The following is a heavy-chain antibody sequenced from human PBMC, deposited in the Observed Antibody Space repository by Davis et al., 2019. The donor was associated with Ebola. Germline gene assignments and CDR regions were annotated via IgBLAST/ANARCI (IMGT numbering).Heavy chain of an antibody. D-gene: IGHD1-26*01. Sequence: SETLSLTCTVSGGSMSSYYWSWIRQPPGKGLEWLGNIYYGGTTNYNPSLKSRVTISGDTSKNQFSLNVNSVTAADTAMYYCARTPQYTSYGSYFDYWGQGALVTVSS. CDR2: IYYGGTT. CDR3: ARTPQYTSYGSYFDY. J-gene: IGHJ4*02. CDR1: GGSMSSYY. V-gene: IGHV4-59*01.